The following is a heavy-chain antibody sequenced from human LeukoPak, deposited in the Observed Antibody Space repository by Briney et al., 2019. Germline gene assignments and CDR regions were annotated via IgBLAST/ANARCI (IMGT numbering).Heavy chain of an antibody. CDR1: GGTFSSYT. CDR3: ARGNDGSGSPSYYFYYMDV. Sequence: GASVKVSCKASGGTFSSYTISWVRQAPGQGLEWMGGIIPIFGTANYAQKFQGRVTITADESTSTAYMELSSLRSEDTAMYYCARGNDGSGSPSYYFYYMDVWGKGTTVTISS. V-gene: IGHV1-69*13. J-gene: IGHJ6*03. CDR2: IIPIFGTA. D-gene: IGHD3-10*01.